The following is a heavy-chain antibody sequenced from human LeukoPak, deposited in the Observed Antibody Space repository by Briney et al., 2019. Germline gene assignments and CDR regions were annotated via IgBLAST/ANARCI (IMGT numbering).Heavy chain of an antibody. CDR3: AHRMQFGELWYFVDY. CDR2: NYWDDDK. V-gene: IGHV2-5*02. Sequence: SGPTLVNPTQTLTLTCTFSGFSLRTPEEGVGWIRQPPGKALAWLSLNYWDDDKRYSPSLKSRLTITKDTSKIQVVLTMTNMDPVDTATYYRAHRMQFGELWYFVDYWGQGTLVTVSS. D-gene: IGHD3-10*01. CDR1: GFSLRTPEEG. J-gene: IGHJ4*02.